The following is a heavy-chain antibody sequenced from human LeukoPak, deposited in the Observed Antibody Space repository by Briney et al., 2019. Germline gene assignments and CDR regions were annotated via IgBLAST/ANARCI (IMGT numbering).Heavy chain of an antibody. J-gene: IGHJ6*03. D-gene: IGHD5-18*01. V-gene: IGHV3-30*04. CDR2: ISYDGSNK. CDR3: ARDSRAMVTYYYYYYMDV. Sequence: GRSLRLSCAASGFTFSSYAMHWVRQAPGKGLEWVAVISYDGSNKYYADSVKGRFTISRDNAKNSLYLQMNSLRAEDTAVYYCARDSRAMVTYYYYYYMDVWGKGTTVTISS. CDR1: GFTFSSYA.